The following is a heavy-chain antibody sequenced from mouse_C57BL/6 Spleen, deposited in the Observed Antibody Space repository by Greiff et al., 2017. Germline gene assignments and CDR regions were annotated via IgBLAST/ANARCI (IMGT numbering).Heavy chain of an antibody. J-gene: IGHJ4*01. Sequence: QVQLKQSGAELMKPGASVKLSCKATGYTFTGYWIEWVKQRPGHGLEWICEILPGSGSTNYNEKFKGKATFTADTSSNPAYMQLSSLTTEDSAIYYCASPGVDAMDYWGQGTSVTVSS. D-gene: IGHD1-1*01. V-gene: IGHV1-9*01. CDR2: ILPGSGST. CDR1: GYTFTGYW. CDR3: ASPGVDAMDY.